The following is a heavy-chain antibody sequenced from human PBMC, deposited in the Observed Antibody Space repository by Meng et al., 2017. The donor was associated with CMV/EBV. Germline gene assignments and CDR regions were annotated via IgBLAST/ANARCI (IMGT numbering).Heavy chain of an antibody. Sequence: SETLSLTCAVYGGSFSGYYWSWIRQPPGKGLERIGEINHSGSTNYNPSLKSRVTISVDTSKNQFSLKLSSVTAADTAVYYCARGRSFYGSGSYSYWGQGTLVTVSS. CDR1: GGSFSGYY. CDR2: INHSGST. J-gene: IGHJ4*02. CDR3: ARGRSFYGSGSYSY. D-gene: IGHD3-10*01. V-gene: IGHV4-34*01.